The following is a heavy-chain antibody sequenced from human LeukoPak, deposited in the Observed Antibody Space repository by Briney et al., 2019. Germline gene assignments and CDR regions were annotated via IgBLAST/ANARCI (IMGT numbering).Heavy chain of an antibody. V-gene: IGHV3-23*01. CDR1: GFTFSSYA. D-gene: IGHD2-21*02. Sequence: PGGSLRLSCAASGFTFSSYAMSWVRQAPGKGLEWVSAIRGSGDYTYSADSVKGRFAISRDNSKNTLYLQMSSLRAEDTAVYYCAKIDSYCGGDCYPYFDYWGQGTLVTVSS. CDR3: AKIDSYCGGDCYPYFDY. J-gene: IGHJ4*02. CDR2: IRGSGDYT.